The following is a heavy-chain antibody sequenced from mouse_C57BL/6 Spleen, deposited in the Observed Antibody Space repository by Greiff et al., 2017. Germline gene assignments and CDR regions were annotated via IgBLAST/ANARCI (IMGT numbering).Heavy chain of an antibody. CDR1: GYAFSSYW. CDR3: ARYKDPRTAQASFDY. D-gene: IGHD3-2*02. V-gene: IGHV1-80*01. Sequence: VKLMESGAELVKPGASVKISCKASGYAFSSYWMNWVKQRPGKGLEWIGQIYPGDGDTNYNGKFKGKATLTAAKSSSTAYMQLSNLTSEDSAVYFCARYKDPRTAQASFDYWGQGTTLTVSS. CDR2: IYPGDGDT. J-gene: IGHJ2*01.